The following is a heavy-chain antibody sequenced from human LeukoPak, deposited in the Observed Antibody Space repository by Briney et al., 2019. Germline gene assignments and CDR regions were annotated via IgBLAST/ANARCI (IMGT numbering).Heavy chain of an antibody. V-gene: IGHV3-9*03. D-gene: IGHD1-26*01. CDR2: ISWNSGSI. Sequence: PGRSLRLSCAASGFTFDDYAMHWVRQAPGKGLEWVSGISWNSGSIGYADSVKGRFTISRDNAKNSLYLQMNSLRAEDMALYYCAKDAGVEATTYYFDYWGQGTLVTVSS. CDR1: GFTFDDYA. J-gene: IGHJ4*02. CDR3: AKDAGVEATTYYFDY.